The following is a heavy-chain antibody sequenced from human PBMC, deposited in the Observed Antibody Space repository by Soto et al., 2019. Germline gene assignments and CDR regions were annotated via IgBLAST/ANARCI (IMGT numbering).Heavy chain of an antibody. D-gene: IGHD3-22*01. CDR2: ITGGGGNI. CDR1: GFTFSINA. Sequence: EVQRLESGGGWVQPGGSLRLSGADSGFTFSINAMSGVRQVPGKGLYVVSAITGGGGNIYYADSVRGRYTLSKDNSTNTLYLQMNSLRAEDTDIYYCAKGFLYFESSGRAGFDAFDMWVQGTMVTVSS. CDR3: AKGFLYFESSGRAGFDAFDM. J-gene: IGHJ3*02. V-gene: IGHV3-23*01.